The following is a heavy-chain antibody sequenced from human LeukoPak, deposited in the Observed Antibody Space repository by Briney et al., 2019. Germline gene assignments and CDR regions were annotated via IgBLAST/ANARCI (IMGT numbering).Heavy chain of an antibody. Sequence: GGSLNLSCTASGFTFGNYAMSWFRKAPGKGLEWVPTIRDSGGSTYYADSVKGRFTISRDNSKNTLYLQMNSLRAEDTAIHYCAKVPYSDYGSGRPPFMDVWGQGTTVAVSS. CDR3: AKVPYSDYGSGRPPFMDV. J-gene: IGHJ6*02. CDR2: IRDSGGST. V-gene: IGHV3-23*01. CDR1: GFTFGNYA. D-gene: IGHD3-10*01.